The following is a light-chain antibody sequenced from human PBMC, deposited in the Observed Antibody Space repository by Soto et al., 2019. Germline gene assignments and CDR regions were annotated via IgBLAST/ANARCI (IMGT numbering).Light chain of an antibody. Sequence: QSALTQPAAVSGSPGQSITISCTGTNSDVGTHNLVSWYQQHPGKAPKLIIYEGTKRPSGVSNRFSGSTSGNTASLTISGLQAEDEADYYCCSYALLFGTGTKV. J-gene: IGLJ1*01. CDR1: NSDVGTHNL. V-gene: IGLV2-23*01. CDR3: CSYALL. CDR2: EGT.